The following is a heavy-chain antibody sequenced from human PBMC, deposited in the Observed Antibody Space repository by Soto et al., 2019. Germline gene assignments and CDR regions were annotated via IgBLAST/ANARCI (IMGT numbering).Heavy chain of an antibody. CDR2: IHHSGSI. CDR3: AREDDGGDSLDF. V-gene: IGHV4-30-4*08. CDR1: GDSISSDYYH. Sequence: SETLSLTCTVSGDSISSDYYHWTWIRQSPGKGLEWIGYIHHSGSILYNPSLKSRVTISVDTSKNQFSLHLTSVTAADTAVYFCAREDDGGDSLDFWGQGITVTVSS. J-gene: IGHJ6*02. D-gene: IGHD2-21*02.